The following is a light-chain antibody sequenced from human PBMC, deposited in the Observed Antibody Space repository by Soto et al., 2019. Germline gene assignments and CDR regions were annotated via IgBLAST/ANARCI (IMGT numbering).Light chain of an antibody. J-gene: IGKJ2*01. Sequence: EIVLTQSPGTLSLSPGERATLSCRASQTISKNYLAWFQQKPGQAPRLLIYNASNRASGTPDRFSATGSGTDFTLTISRLEPEDFAVYYCHHYGSSPPYTFGQGTKLEIK. CDR3: HHYGSSPPYT. V-gene: IGKV3-20*01. CDR2: NAS. CDR1: QTISKNY.